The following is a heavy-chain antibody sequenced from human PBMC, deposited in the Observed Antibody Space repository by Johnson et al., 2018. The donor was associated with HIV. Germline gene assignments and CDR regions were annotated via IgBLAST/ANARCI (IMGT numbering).Heavy chain of an antibody. CDR1: GFSFSSYA. D-gene: IGHD6-19*01. CDR3: AGWLNEAFDV. Sequence: VQLVESGGGLVQPGGSLRLACATSGFSFSSYAMSWVRQAPGKGLEWVSGISGTGASTYYADSVKGRFTISRDKSENTVYLQMNSLRAEDTAVYYCAGWLNEAFDVWGQGTMVTVSS. CDR2: ISGTGAST. J-gene: IGHJ3*01. V-gene: IGHV3-23*04.